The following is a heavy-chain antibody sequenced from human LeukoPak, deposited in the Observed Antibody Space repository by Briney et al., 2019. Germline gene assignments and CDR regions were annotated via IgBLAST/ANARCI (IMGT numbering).Heavy chain of an antibody. CDR3: ARGRPYCSSTSCSLYYFDY. CDR1: GGSFSGYY. Sequence: SETLSLTCAVYGGSFSGYYWSWIRQPPGKGLEWIVEINHSGSTNYNPSLKSRVTISVDTSKNQFSLKLSSVTAADTAVYYCARGRPYCSSTSCSLYYFDYWGQGTLVTVSS. J-gene: IGHJ4*02. V-gene: IGHV4-34*01. D-gene: IGHD2-2*01. CDR2: INHSGST.